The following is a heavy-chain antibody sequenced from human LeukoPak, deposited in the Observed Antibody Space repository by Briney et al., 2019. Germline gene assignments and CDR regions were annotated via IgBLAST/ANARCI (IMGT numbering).Heavy chain of an antibody. CDR2: INPSGGST. D-gene: IGHD3-10*01. J-gene: IGHJ6*04. V-gene: IGHV1-46*01. Sequence: ASVKVSCKASEYTFTSYYMHWVRQAPGQGLEWMGTINPSGGSTSYAQKFQGRVTMTTDMSTSTVYMELSSLRSEDTAVYYCARETGSGSYGLDVWGKGTTVTISS. CDR3: ARETGSGSYGLDV. CDR1: EYTFTSYY.